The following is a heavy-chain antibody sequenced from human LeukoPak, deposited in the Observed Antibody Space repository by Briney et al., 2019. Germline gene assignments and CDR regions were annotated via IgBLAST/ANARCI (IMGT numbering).Heavy chain of an antibody. D-gene: IGHD3-22*01. CDR3: ATYYDSSGYRFDY. J-gene: IGHJ4*02. V-gene: IGHV4-4*02. CDR2: VYHSGST. Sequence: SETLSLTCAVSGGSISGSSWWSWIRQPPGKGLEWIGEVYHSGSTNYNPSLKSRVTMSVDKSKNQFSLNLNSVTAADTAVYYCATYYDSSGYRFDYWGQGTLVTVSS. CDR1: GGSISGSSW.